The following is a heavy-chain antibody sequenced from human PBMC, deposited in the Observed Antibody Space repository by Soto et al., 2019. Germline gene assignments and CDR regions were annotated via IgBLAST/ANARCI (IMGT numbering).Heavy chain of an antibody. J-gene: IGHJ4*02. D-gene: IGHD3-22*01. CDR3: ARRNYYDSSGSRFFDY. CDR1: GYSFTNYW. CDR2: IYPGDSDT. V-gene: IGHV5-51*01. Sequence: HGESLKISCKGSGYSFTNYWIAWVRQMPGKGLEWMGIIYPGDSDTRYSPSFQGQVTISADKSISTAYLQWSSLKASDTAMYYCARRNYYDSSGSRFFDYWGQGALVTVSS.